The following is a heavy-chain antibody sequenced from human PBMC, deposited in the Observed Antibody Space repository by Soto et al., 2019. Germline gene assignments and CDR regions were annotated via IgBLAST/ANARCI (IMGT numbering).Heavy chain of an antibody. CDR3: ARDLLAVAGTY. CDR2: IWYDGSNK. D-gene: IGHD6-19*01. V-gene: IGHV3-33*01. J-gene: IGHJ4*02. CDR1: GFTFSSYG. Sequence: GSLRLSCAASGFTFSSYGMHWVRQAPGKGLEWVAVIWYDGSNKYYADSVKGRFTISRDNSKNTLYLQMNSLRAEDTAVYYCARDLLAVAGTYWGQGTLVTVSS.